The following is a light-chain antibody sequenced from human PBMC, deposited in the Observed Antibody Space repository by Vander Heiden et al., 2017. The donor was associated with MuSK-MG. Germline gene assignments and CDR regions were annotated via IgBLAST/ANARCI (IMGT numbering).Light chain of an antibody. CDR2: VTS. V-gene: IGKV1-39*01. J-gene: IGKJ5*01. Sequence: DIQMTQSPSSLSASVGDRVTITCRASQSISLYLNWYQQKPGKAPQLLIYVTSSLQSGVPSRFSGSGSGTDFTLKISSLEPEDFATYYCKQSLRTSPTFGQGTRLDMK. CDR3: KQSLRTSPT. CDR1: QSISLY.